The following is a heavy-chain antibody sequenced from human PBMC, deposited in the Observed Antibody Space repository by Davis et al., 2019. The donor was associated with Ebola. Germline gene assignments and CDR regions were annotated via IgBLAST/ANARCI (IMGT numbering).Heavy chain of an antibody. D-gene: IGHD5-12*01. J-gene: IGHJ4*02. V-gene: IGHV6-1*01. CDR3: ARGWLRSNFDY. CDR1: RDTVFVKNGA. Sequence: QTPSRTPVISRDTVFVKNGAWNWTRHPASRGLEWLGRTDYTSRWYNDYALYVKSRITINPDTTENQFSLQLDSVTPEDPAVYYCARGWLRSNFDYWGQGTLVTVSS. CDR2: TDYTSRWYN.